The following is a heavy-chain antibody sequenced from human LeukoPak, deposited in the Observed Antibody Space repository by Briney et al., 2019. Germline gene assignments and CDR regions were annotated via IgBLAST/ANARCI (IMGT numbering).Heavy chain of an antibody. CDR3: ARSLWPEDY. CDR1: GFTFSSYW. V-gene: IGHV3-7*01. Sequence: GGSLRLSCAASGFTFSSYWMSWVRQAPGKGLEWVANIKQDGSEKNYVDSVRGRLTISRDNAKTSLYLQMNSLRAEDTAVYYCARSLWPEDYWGQGTLVTVSS. J-gene: IGHJ4*02. D-gene: IGHD5-18*01. CDR2: IKQDGSEK.